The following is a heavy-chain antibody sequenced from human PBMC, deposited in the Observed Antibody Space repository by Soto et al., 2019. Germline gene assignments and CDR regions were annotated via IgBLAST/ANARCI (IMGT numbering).Heavy chain of an antibody. V-gene: IGHV3-7*01. CDR1: GFTFSNYW. CDR3: AKDRMVRGEATRYGMDV. CDR2: IKPDGSKK. Sequence: GGSLRLSCVISGFTFSNYWMTWVRQAPGKGLEWVANIKPDGSKKYYVDSVKGRFTISRDNAKNTLYLQMNSLRAEDTAVYYCAKDRMVRGEATRYGMDVWGQGTTVTVSS. J-gene: IGHJ6*02. D-gene: IGHD3-10*01.